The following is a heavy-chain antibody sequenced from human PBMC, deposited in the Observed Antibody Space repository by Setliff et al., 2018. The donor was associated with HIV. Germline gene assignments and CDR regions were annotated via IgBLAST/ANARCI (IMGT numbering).Heavy chain of an antibody. D-gene: IGHD6-19*01. J-gene: IGHJ6*03. V-gene: IGHV4-61*02. CDR3: ARVPYPADYYMDV. Sequence: SETLSLTCTVYGGSISSGAYYWSWIRQPAGKGLEWIGRFYTSGGTKYNPSLKSRITISVDTSKSQFSLKLTSVSAADTAIYYCARVPYPADYYMDVWGKGTTVTVSS. CDR1: GGSISSGAYY. CDR2: FYTSGGT.